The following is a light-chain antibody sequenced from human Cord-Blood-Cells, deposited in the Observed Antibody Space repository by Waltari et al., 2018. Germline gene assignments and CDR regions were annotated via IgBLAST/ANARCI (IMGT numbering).Light chain of an antibody. CDR3: SSYAGSNNFWV. CDR2: EVS. CDR1: SSHAALYNS. Sequence: SAPTQPPSPSGSPGQSVTISCTRTSSHAALYNSVSGYQQHPGKPPKLMIYEVSKRPSGVPDRFSGSKSGNTASLTVSGLQAEDEADYYCSSYAGSNNFWVFGGGTKLTVL. V-gene: IGLV2-8*01. J-gene: IGLJ3*02.